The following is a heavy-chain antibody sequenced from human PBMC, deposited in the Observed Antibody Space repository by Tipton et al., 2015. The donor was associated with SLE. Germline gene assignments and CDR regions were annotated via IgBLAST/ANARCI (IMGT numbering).Heavy chain of an antibody. CDR2: INHSGGT. D-gene: IGHD1-14*01. J-gene: IGHJ4*02. CDR1: GGSFSGYY. Sequence: TLSLTCAVYGGSFSGYYWNWIRQPPGKGLEWIGEINHSGGTNYNPSLKSRVTISVYTSKSQFSLKLSSVTAADTAVYFCAGPPGEPEETWGQGILVTVSS. CDR3: AGPPGEPEET. V-gene: IGHV4-34*01.